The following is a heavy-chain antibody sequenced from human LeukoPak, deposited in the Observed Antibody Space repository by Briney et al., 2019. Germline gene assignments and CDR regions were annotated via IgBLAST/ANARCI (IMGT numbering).Heavy chain of an antibody. CDR3: ARDPADSSSVY. Sequence: SETLSLTCAVYGGSFSGCYWSWIRQPPGKGLEWIGEINHSGSTNYNPSLKSRVTISVDTSKNQFSLKLSSVTAADTAVYYCARDPADSSSVYWGQGTLVTVSS. CDR2: INHSGST. J-gene: IGHJ4*02. V-gene: IGHV4-34*01. CDR1: GGSFSGCY. D-gene: IGHD6-13*01.